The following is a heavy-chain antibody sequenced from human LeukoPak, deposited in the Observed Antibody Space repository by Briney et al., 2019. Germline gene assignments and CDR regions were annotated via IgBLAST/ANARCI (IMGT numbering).Heavy chain of an antibody. D-gene: IGHD6-13*01. CDR2: ISGSGGST. CDR3: AASGVGSSWYFLLA. Sequence: PGGSLRLSCAASGFIFSSYVMHWVRQAPGKGLEWVSAISGSGGSTYYADSVKGRFTISRDNSKNTLYLQMNSLRAEDTAVYYCAASGVGSSWYFLLAWGQGTLVTVSS. V-gene: IGHV3-23*01. CDR1: GFIFSSYV. J-gene: IGHJ5*02.